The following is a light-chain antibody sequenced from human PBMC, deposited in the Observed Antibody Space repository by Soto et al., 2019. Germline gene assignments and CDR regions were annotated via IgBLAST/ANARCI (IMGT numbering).Light chain of an antibody. CDR1: QSGLYSSTNKNY. Sequence: DIVMTQSPDSLAVSLGERTTINCKSSQSGLYSSTNKNYLAWYQQKPGQPPKLLIYWASTRESGVPDRFSGSGSGTDFTLTISSPQAEDVAVYYCQQYFGSPPWTFGQGTKVEIK. CDR3: QQYFGSPPWT. V-gene: IGKV4-1*01. CDR2: WAS. J-gene: IGKJ1*01.